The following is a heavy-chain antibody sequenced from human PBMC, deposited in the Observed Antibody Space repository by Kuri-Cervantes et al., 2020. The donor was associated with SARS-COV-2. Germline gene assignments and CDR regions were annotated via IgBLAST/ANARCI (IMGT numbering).Heavy chain of an antibody. CDR2: ISSSSSYI. CDR3: ARAFQIQLWLPFDY. Sequence: GESLKISCAASGFTFSSYSMNWVRQAPGKGLEWVSSISSSSSYISYADSVKGRFTISRDNAKNSLYLQMNSLRAEDTAVYYCARAFQIQLWLPFDYWGQGTRVTVSS. V-gene: IGHV3-21*04. J-gene: IGHJ4*02. CDR1: GFTFSSYS. D-gene: IGHD5-18*01.